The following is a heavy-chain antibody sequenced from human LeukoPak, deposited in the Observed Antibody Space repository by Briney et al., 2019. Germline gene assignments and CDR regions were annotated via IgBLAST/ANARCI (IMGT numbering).Heavy chain of an antibody. CDR1: GFTFSSYA. D-gene: IGHD2-15*01. V-gene: IGHV3-23*01. CDR2: ISGSGGST. J-gene: IGHJ4*02. Sequence: TGGSLRLSCAASGFTFSSYAMGWVRQAPGKGLEWVSAISGSGGSTYYADSVKGRFTISRDNSKNTLYLQMNSLRAEDTAVYYCAKFLSVVAAVDYWGQGTLVTVSS. CDR3: AKFLSVVAAVDY.